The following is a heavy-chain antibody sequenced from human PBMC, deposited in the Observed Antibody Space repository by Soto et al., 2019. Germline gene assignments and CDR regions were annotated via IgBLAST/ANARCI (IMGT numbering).Heavy chain of an antibody. J-gene: IGHJ6*02. Sequence: SETLSLTCAVSGYPISSGYYWGWIRQPPGKGLEWIGSIYHSGSTYYNPSLKSRVTISVDTSKNQFSLKLSSVTAADTAVYYCARGTGEYYYYYYGMDVWGQGTTVTVSS. CDR2: IYHSGST. CDR1: GYPISSGYY. CDR3: ARGTGEYYYYYYGMDV. D-gene: IGHD3-10*01. V-gene: IGHV4-38-2*01.